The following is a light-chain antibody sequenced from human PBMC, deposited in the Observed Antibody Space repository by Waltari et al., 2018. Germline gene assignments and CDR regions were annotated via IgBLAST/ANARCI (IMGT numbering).Light chain of an antibody. CDR3: CSYAGSYSLV. CDR2: DVS. CDR1: SSAVGGYTY. V-gene: IGLV2-11*01. Sequence: QSALTQPPSGSGSPGQSVTFSCTGTSSAVGGYTYVSWYQQHPGKAPKLMIYDVSKRPSGVPDRFSGSKSGNTASLTISGLQAEDEADYYCCSYAGSYSLVFGTGTKVTVL. J-gene: IGLJ1*01.